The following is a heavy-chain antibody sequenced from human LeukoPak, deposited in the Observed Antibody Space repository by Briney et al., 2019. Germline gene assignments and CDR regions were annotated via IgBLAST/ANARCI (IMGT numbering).Heavy chain of an antibody. CDR3: ARGHVPGSDRHWDY. D-gene: IGHD3-10*01. V-gene: IGHV3-7*01. Sequence: GGSLRLSCAASGFTFSSYWMSWVRQAPGKGLEWVANIKQDGSEKYYVDSVKGRFTISRDNAKNSLHLQMNSLRAEDAAVYYCARGHVPGSDRHWDYWGQGALVTVSS. CDR1: GFTFSSYW. CDR2: IKQDGSEK. J-gene: IGHJ4*02.